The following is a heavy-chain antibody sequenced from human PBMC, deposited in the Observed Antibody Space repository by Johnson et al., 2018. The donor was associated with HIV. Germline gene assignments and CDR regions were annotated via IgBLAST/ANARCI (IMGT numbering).Heavy chain of an antibody. CDR3: ARRALHYDVLTDYPVAANAFDI. D-gene: IGHD3-9*01. CDR2: INWNGGSA. CDR1: GFTFSSYA. V-gene: IGHV3-20*04. Sequence: VQLVESGGGLVQPGGSLRLSCAASGFTFSSYAMSWVRQAPGKGLEWVSGINWNGGSAGHADSLKGRFIISRDNAKNSLYLQMNSLTAADTAVYYCARRALHYDVLTDYPVAANAFDIWGQGTMVTVSS. J-gene: IGHJ3*02.